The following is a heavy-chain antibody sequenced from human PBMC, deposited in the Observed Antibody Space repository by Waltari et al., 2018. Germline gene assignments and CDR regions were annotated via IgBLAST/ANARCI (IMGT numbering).Heavy chain of an antibody. J-gene: IGHJ4*02. Sequence: QVQLQQWGAGLLKPSETLSLTCAVYGGSFSGSYWSWIRQPPGKGLEWIGEINHSGSTNYNPSLKSRVTISVDTSKNQFSLKLSSVTAADTAVYYCASSWVTPFDYWGQGTLVTVSS. D-gene: IGHD2-21*02. CDR1: GGSFSGSY. CDR2: INHSGST. CDR3: ASSWVTPFDY. V-gene: IGHV4-34*01.